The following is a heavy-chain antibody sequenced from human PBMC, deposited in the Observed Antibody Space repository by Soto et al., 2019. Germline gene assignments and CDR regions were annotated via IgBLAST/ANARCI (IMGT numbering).Heavy chain of an antibody. V-gene: IGHV3-23*01. D-gene: IGHD3-10*01. Sequence: EVQLLESGGGLVQPGGSLRLSCAASGFTFSSYAMNWVRQAPGKGLEWVSGISGSGGSTYYADSVKGRFTISRDNSKNTLYLQMNSLRAEDTSVYYCAKDRFGAYFYYGMDVWGQGTTVTVSS. CDR3: AKDRFGAYFYYGMDV. J-gene: IGHJ6*02. CDR1: GFTFSSYA. CDR2: ISGSGGST.